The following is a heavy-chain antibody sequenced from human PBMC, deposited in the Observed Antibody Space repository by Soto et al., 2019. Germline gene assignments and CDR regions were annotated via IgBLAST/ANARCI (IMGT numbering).Heavy chain of an antibody. D-gene: IGHD1-1*01. CDR2: INGGGDST. CDR1: GFTFSSYA. CDR3: ARGWTFDL. J-gene: IGHJ4*02. Sequence: EVLLLESGGGLVQPGGSLRLSCAASGFTFSSYAMSWVRQAPGKGLEWVSGINGGGDSTYFADSVRGRFTISRDNSKNTLFLQMNSLRAGDTAVYYCARGWTFDLWGQGTLVTVSS. V-gene: IGHV3-23*01.